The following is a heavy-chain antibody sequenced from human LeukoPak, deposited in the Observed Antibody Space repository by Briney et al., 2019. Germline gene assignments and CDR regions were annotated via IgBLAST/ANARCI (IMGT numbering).Heavy chain of an antibody. CDR1: GFIVSANY. V-gene: IGHV3-53*01. CDR3: ARDILGSYGSY. Sequence: GGSLRLSCAASGFIVSANYMNWVRQAPGKGLEWVSVIYSGGSPFYADSVKGRFTISRDNSKNTVYLQMNSLRVEDTAVYYCARDILGSYGSYWGQGTLVTVSS. CDR2: IYSGGSP. D-gene: IGHD1-26*01. J-gene: IGHJ4*02.